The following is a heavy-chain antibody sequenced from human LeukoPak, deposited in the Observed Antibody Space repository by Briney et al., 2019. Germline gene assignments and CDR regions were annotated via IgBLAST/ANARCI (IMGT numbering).Heavy chain of an antibody. D-gene: IGHD6-13*01. CDR2: ISAYNGNT. J-gene: IGHJ4*02. Sequence: AAVKVSCKGSGYTFTICGIRWVRQPPGQGLKWMGWISAYNGNTHYAQRLQGRVTMTTDTSTSTAYMELRRLRSDDTAMDYCARKEQQLAFDYWGQGTLVTVSS. CDR3: ARKEQQLAFDY. CDR1: GYTFTICG. V-gene: IGHV1-18*04.